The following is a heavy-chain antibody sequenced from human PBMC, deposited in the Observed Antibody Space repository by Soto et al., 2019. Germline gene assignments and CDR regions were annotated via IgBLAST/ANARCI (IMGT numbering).Heavy chain of an antibody. Sequence: SVKVSCKASGFTFTSSAVQWVRQARGQRLEWIGWIVVGSGNTNYAQKFQERVTITRDMSTSTAYMELSSLRSEDTAVYYCAANDFWSGYSSNYYYYYGMDVWG. CDR2: IVVGSGNT. V-gene: IGHV1-58*01. CDR3: AANDFWSGYSSNYYYYYGMDV. CDR1: GFTFTSSA. J-gene: IGHJ6*01. D-gene: IGHD3-3*01.